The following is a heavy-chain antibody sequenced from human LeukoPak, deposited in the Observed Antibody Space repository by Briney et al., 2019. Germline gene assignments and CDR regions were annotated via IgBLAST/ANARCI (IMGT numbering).Heavy chain of an antibody. D-gene: IGHD6-13*01. Sequence: GGSLLLSCSASGFTFNNYPMYWVRQPPGKGLGYVSVISSNGGSTYYADSVKGRFTISRDNSKNTLYLQMSSLRAEDTAVYYCVKGGSSSSWYTWLDPWGQGALVTVSS. CDR3: VKGGSSSSWYTWLDP. J-gene: IGHJ5*02. V-gene: IGHV3-64D*06. CDR2: ISSNGGST. CDR1: GFTFNNYP.